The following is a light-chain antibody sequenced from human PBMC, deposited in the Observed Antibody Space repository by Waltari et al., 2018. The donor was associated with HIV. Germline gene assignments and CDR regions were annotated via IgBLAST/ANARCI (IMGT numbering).Light chain of an antibody. V-gene: IGKV2-30*01. CDR2: KVS. Sequence: DIVMTQSPLSLPVTLGQPAAISCTSNRSLISSDGNTYLNWFQQRPGQSPRRLIYKVSNRDSGVPDRVSGSGSGTDFTLKISRVEAEDVGTYYCMQGTHWPWTLGQGTKVEIK. CDR3: MQGTHWPWT. CDR1: RSLISSDGNTY. J-gene: IGKJ1*01.